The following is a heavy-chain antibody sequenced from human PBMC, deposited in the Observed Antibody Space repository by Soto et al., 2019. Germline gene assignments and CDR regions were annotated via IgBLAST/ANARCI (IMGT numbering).Heavy chain of an antibody. CDR2: ISYDGGET. V-gene: IGHV3-30*03. CDR1: GFIFSNNG. D-gene: IGHD5-12*01. J-gene: IGHJ4*02. Sequence: SLRLSCASSGFIFSNNGMHLVRQAPGKGLEWVAFISYDGGETFYADSVKGRFTISRDNSKSTLFLHMNSLKKEDTAVYYCAITSVADASFDYWGQGTLVTVSS. CDR3: AITSVADASFDY.